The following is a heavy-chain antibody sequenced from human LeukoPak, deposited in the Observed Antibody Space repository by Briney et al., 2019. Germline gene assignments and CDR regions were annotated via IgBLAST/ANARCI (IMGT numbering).Heavy chain of an antibody. CDR2: IIPIFGTA. V-gene: IGHV1-69*13. D-gene: IGHD3-22*01. Sequence: SVKVSCKASGYTFTSYGISWVRQAPGQGLEWMGGIIPIFGTANYAQKFQGRVTITADESTSTAYMEPSSLRSEDTAVYYCARDSYYYDSSGYYYWFDPWGQGTLVTVSS. CDR1: GYTFTSYG. CDR3: ARDSYYYDSSGYYYWFDP. J-gene: IGHJ5*02.